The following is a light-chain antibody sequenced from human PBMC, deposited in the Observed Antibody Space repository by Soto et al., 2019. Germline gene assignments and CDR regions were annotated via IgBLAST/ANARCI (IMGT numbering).Light chain of an antibody. CDR1: QDISSY. V-gene: IGKV1-9*01. CDR3: QQLRSYPST. CDR2: AAS. J-gene: IGKJ4*01. Sequence: TQSPTPLVGSLGERGTITCRASQDISSYLAWYQQKPGKAPTLLIYAASTLQSGVPSRFSGSGFGTDFTLTISSLQAEDFASYYCQQLRSYPSTFGGGTKVDIK.